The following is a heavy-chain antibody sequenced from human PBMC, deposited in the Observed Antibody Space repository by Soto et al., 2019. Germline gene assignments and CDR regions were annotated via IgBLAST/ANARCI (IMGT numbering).Heavy chain of an antibody. CDR3: ARVVAAAGTAGFDY. CDR1: GGSFSGYY. D-gene: IGHD6-13*01. CDR2: INHSGST. V-gene: IGHV4-34*01. Sequence: QVQLQQWGAGLLKPSETLSLTCAVYGGSFSGYYWSWIRQPPGKGLEWIGEINHSGSTNYNPSLKSRVTISVDTSKNQFSLKLSFVTAADTAVYYCARVVAAAGTAGFDYWGQGTLVTVSS. J-gene: IGHJ4*02.